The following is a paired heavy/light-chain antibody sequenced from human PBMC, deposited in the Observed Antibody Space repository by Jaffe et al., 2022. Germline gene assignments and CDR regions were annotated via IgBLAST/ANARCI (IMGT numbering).Light chain of an antibody. J-gene: IGKJ5*01. CDR2: AAS. CDR1: PAITW. Sequence: DIRLTQSPSSMSASIGDTVTITCRASPAITWLVWYQHKPGKAPDFLISAASHLQSAVPSRFSVSGSGTDFTLTISSLQPEDFATYYCQQADRLPITFGQGTRLEIK. CDR3: QQADRLPIT. V-gene: IGKV1-12*01.
Heavy chain of an antibody. V-gene: IGHV3-30*02. Sequence: QVQLVESGGGVVQPGGSLRLSCAVSGITFNNYGMHWVRQAPGKGLEWVGFIRHDESNTYYADSVKGRVTISRDNSKNTLYLQMNSLRDDDTAVFYCAKDAGGGDDSWYYLDNWGQGALVTVSS. D-gene: IGHD2-21*02. J-gene: IGHJ4*02. CDR2: IRHDESNT. CDR1: GITFNNYG. CDR3: AKDAGGGDDSWYYLDN.